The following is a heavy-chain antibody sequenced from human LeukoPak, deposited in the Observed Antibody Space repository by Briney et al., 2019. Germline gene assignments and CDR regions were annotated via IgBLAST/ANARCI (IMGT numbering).Heavy chain of an antibody. CDR2: ISSSSSYI. V-gene: IGHV3-21*01. D-gene: IGHD2-15*01. Sequence: GGSLRLSCAASGFTFSSYSMNWVRQAPGKGLEWVSSISSSSSYIYYADSVKGRFTISRDNAKNSLYLQMNSLRAEDTAVYYCARDIVGCSGGSCYSPFDYWGQGTLVTVSS. CDR3: ARDIVGCSGGSCYSPFDY. CDR1: GFTFSSYS. J-gene: IGHJ4*02.